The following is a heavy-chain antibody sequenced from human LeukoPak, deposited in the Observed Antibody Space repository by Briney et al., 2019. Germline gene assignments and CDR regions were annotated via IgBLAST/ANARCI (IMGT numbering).Heavy chain of an antibody. V-gene: IGHV4-59*01. CDR2: IYYTGST. D-gene: IGHD3-22*01. J-gene: IGHJ4*02. CDR1: GGSLKYYY. Sequence: PSETLSLTCTISGGSLKYYYWNWIRQSPGKGLEWIGYIYYTGSTKYNPSLESRVTISLDTSENQFSLKLSTVTAADTAVYYCAREGRENDSSGYFDYWGQGTLVPV. CDR3: AREGRENDSSGYFDY.